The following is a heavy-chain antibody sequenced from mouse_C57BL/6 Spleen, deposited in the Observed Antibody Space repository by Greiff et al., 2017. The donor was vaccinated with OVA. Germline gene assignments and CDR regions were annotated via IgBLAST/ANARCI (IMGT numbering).Heavy chain of an antibody. CDR1: GFNIKDYY. D-gene: IGHD1-1*01. V-gene: IGHV14-1*01. CDR2: IDPEDGDT. J-gene: IGHJ1*03. CDR3: TAPDDGSSSIYWYFDV. Sequence: EVQLVESGAELVRPGASVKLSCTASGFNIKDYYMHWVKQRPEQGLEWIGRIDPEDGDTEYAPKFPGKATLTADTSSNTAYLQLSSLTSEDTAVYYCTAPDDGSSSIYWYFDVWGTGTTVTVSS.